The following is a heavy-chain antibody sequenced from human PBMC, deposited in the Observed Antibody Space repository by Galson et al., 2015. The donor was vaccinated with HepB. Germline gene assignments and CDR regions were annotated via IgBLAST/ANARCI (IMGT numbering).Heavy chain of an antibody. CDR1: GYTFSTYS. J-gene: IGHJ4*02. Sequence: SVKVSCKASGYTFSTYSITWVRQAPGQGLEWMGWISPYNRDTKYARKFQGRVTMTTDTFTSTAYMELRSLRSDDTAVYYCARQVGLLNFDYWGQGTLVTVSS. CDR2: ISPYNRDT. D-gene: IGHD3-16*01. CDR3: ARQVGLLNFDY. V-gene: IGHV1-18*01.